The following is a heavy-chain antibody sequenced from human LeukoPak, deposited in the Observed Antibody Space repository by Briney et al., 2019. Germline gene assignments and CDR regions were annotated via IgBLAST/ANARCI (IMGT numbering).Heavy chain of an antibody. V-gene: IGHV1-2*02. D-gene: IGHD3-22*01. J-gene: IGHJ4*02. CDR2: INPNSGGT. CDR1: GYTFTGYY. CDR3: ARDSKRDSSGYPARGLDY. Sequence: ASVKVSCKASGYTFTGYYMHWVRQAPGQGLEWMGWINPNSGGTNYAQKFQGRVTMTRDTSISTAYMELSRLRSDDTAVYYCARDSKRDSSGYPARGLDYWGQGTLVTVSS.